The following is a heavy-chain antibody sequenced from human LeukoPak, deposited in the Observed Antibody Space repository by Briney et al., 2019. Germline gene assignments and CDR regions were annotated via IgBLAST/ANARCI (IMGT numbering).Heavy chain of an antibody. CDR1: GYSFTSYW. Sequence: GESLKISCKGSGYSFTSYWIGWVRQMPGKGPEWMGIIYPGDSDTRYSPSFQGQVTISADKSISTAYLQWSSLKASDTAIYYCASSKSSSWYPFYFDYWGQGTLVTVSS. CDR3: ASSKSSSWYPFYFDY. J-gene: IGHJ4*02. D-gene: IGHD6-13*01. V-gene: IGHV5-51*01. CDR2: IYPGDSDT.